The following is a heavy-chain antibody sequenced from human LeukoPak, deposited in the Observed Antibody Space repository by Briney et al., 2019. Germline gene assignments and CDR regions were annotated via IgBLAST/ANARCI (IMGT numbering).Heavy chain of an antibody. CDR3: ARGSMFQYYDSSGYSPGAFDI. Sequence: SETLSLTCTVSGGSISTSNYYWGWIRQPPGKGLEWIGNIFYSGSTYYSPSPRSRVTISLDTSRNQFSLKLNSVTAADTAVYYCARGSMFQYYDSSGYSPGAFDIWGQGTMVTGSS. J-gene: IGHJ3*02. CDR1: GGSISTSNYY. V-gene: IGHV4-39*07. D-gene: IGHD3-22*01. CDR2: IFYSGST.